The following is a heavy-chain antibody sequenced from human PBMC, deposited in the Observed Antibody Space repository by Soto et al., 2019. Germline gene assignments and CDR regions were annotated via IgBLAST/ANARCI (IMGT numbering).Heavy chain of an antibody. CDR2: IWYDGSNK. J-gene: IGHJ6*02. CDR1: GLTFSSYG. D-gene: IGHD6-13*01. V-gene: IGHV3-33*01. CDR3: ARGAIAAAGMGDYYYYGMDV. Sequence: GGSLRLSCAASGLTFSSYGMHWVRQAPGKGLEWVAVIWYDGSNKYYADSVKGRFTISRDNSKNTLYLQMNSLRAEDTAVYYCARGAIAAAGMGDYYYYGMDVWGQGTTVTVSS.